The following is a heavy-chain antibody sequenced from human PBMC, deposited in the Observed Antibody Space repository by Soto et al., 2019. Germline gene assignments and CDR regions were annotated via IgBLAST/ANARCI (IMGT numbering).Heavy chain of an antibody. Sequence: GGSLRLSCEVSGFIFSMYSMSWVRQTPGKGLEWVAKIPQDGVDGHYADAVKGRFTISRDNGKNSLYLQMNNLRAEDTVVYYCARDHLILPAHDFFYGSDVWGRGATVTVSS. V-gene: IGHV3-7*03. CDR3: ARDHLILPAHDFFYGSDV. CDR2: IPQDGVDG. CDR1: GFIFSMYS. J-gene: IGHJ6*02. D-gene: IGHD2-21*02.